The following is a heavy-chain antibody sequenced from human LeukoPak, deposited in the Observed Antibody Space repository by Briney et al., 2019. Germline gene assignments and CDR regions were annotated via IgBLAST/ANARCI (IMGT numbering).Heavy chain of an antibody. CDR2: IKRDGSEK. V-gene: IGHV3-7*01. Sequence: GGSLRLSCAASGFTFSSYEMNWVRQAPGKGLEWVANIKRDGSEKNYVDSLKGRFTISRDNAKNSLYLQMNSLRVEDTAVHYCAGGSGWLIDYWGQGTLVTVSS. CDR1: GFTFSSYE. D-gene: IGHD5-12*01. CDR3: AGGSGWLIDY. J-gene: IGHJ4*02.